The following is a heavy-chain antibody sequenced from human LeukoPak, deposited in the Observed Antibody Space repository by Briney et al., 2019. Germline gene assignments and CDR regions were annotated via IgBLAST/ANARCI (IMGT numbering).Heavy chain of an antibody. CDR3: ARGGDYYDSSGYYYVTFDY. CDR1: GGSISSYY. J-gene: IGHJ4*02. CDR2: IYYSGCT. D-gene: IGHD3-22*01. V-gene: IGHV4-59*01. Sequence: SETLSLTCTVSGGSISSYYWSWIRQPPGKGLEWIGYIYYSGCTNYNPSLKSRVTISVDTSKNQFSLKLSSVTAADTAVYYCARGGDYYDSSGYYYVTFDYWGQGTLVTVSS.